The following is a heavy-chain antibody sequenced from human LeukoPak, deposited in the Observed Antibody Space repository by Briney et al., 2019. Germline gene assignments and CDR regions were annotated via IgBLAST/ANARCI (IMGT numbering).Heavy chain of an antibody. D-gene: IGHD3-3*01. J-gene: IGHJ4*02. CDR3: ARHGAYDFWSGYLDY. V-gene: IGHV4-59*08. Sequence: PSETLSLTCTVSGGSISNYYWSWFRQPPGKGLEWIGYIYYSGSTKYNPSLKSRVTISVDTSKNQFSLKLSSVTAADTAVYYCARHGAYDFWSGYLDYWGQGTLVTVSS. CDR1: GGSISNYY. CDR2: IYYSGST.